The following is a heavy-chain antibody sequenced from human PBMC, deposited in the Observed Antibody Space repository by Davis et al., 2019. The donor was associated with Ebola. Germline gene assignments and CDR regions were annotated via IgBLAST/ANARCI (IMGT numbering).Heavy chain of an antibody. V-gene: IGHV3-72*01. CDR3: VTENWYRFES. D-gene: IGHD1/OR15-1a*01. CDR2: SRNIDSRYST. J-gene: IGHJ4*02. Sequence: GGSLRLSCAVSGFTFSAYYMDWVRLTPGKGLEWVGLSRNIDSRYSTEYAASVRGRFTISRDDSKKSLYLQMNSLRTEDTAVYYCVTENWYRFESWGQGTPVTVSS. CDR1: GFTFSAYY.